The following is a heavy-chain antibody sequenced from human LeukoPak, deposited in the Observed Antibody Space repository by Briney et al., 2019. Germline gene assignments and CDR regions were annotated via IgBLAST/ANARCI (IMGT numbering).Heavy chain of an antibody. V-gene: IGHV4-59*01. CDR1: GVSISSYY. Sequence: SETLPLTCTVSGVSISSYYWSWIRQPPGKGLEWIGYIYYSGSTNYNPSLKSRVTISVDTSKNQFSLKLSSVTAADTAVYYCARGNPRLALALDYWGQGTLVTVSS. CDR2: IYYSGST. CDR3: ARGNPRLALALDY. D-gene: IGHD6-19*01. J-gene: IGHJ4*02.